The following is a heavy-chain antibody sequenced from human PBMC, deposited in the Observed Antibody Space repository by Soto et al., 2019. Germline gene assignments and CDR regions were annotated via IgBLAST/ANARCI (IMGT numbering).Heavy chain of an antibody. CDR1: GFTFISYA. V-gene: IGHV3-23*01. J-gene: IGHJ4*02. CDR3: AKDFYYDSSGYVFGY. CDR2: ISGSGGST. Sequence: GGSLRLSCAASGFTFISYAMSWVRQAPGKGLEWVSAISGSGGSTYYADSVKGRFTISRDNSKNTLYLQMNSLRAEDTAVYYCAKDFYYDSSGYVFGYWGQGTLVTVSS. D-gene: IGHD3-22*01.